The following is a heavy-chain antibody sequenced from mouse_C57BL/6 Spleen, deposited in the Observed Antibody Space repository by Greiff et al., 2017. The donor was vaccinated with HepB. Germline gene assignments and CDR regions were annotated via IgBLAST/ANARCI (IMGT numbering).Heavy chain of an antibody. CDR3: TKGYGSSPCDY. V-gene: IGHV5-9-1*02. CDR1: GFTFSSYA. CDR2: ISSGGDYI. D-gene: IGHD1-1*01. Sequence: EVKVEESGEGLVKPGGSLKLSCAASGFTFSSYAMSWVRQTPEKRLEWVAYISSGGDYIYYADTVKGRFTISRDNARNTLYLQMSSLKSEDTAMYYCTKGYGSSPCDYWGQGTTLTVSS. J-gene: IGHJ2*01.